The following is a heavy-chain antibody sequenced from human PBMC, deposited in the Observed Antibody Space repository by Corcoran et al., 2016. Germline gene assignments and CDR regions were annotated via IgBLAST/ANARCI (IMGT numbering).Heavy chain of an antibody. CDR1: GGTFSSYA. V-gene: IGHV1-69*01. CDR2: IIPIFGTA. D-gene: IGHD2-2*01. Sequence: QVQLVQSGAEVKKPGSSVKVSCKASGGTFSSYAINWVRQAPGQGLEWMGGIIPIFGTANYAQNFQGRVTINEDESTSTAYMELSSLGSEDTAVYYCGVGKGAVRSISFDYWGQGTLVTVSS. J-gene: IGHJ4*02. CDR3: GVGKGAVRSISFDY.